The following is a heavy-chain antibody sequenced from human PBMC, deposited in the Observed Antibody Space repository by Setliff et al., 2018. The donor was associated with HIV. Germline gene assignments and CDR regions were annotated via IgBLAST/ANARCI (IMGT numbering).Heavy chain of an antibody. Sequence: SETLSLTCAVYGGSFNGYSWTWIRQPPGKGLQWIGSIYYRGSTYYNPSLKIRVTISVDTSKNQFSLKLRSVTAADTALYYCARGRYRSRWYASDHYYIDVWGKGTTVTVSS. J-gene: IGHJ6*03. D-gene: IGHD6-13*01. CDR1: GGSFNGYS. CDR3: ARGRYRSRWYASDHYYIDV. V-gene: IGHV4-34*01. CDR2: IYYRGST.